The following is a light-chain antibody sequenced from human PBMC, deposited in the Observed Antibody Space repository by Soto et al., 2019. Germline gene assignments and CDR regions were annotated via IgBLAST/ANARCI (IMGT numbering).Light chain of an antibody. CDR1: QSISSD. CDR3: QQFNNWPWT. CDR2: GAS. V-gene: IGKV3-15*01. J-gene: IGKJ1*01. Sequence: EIVMTQSPATLSVSPGERATLSCRASQSISSDLAWYQQKPGQAPRLLIYGASTRATGIPARFSGSGSGTEFTLTISTLQSEDFALYYCQQFNNWPWTFGQGTKVDI.